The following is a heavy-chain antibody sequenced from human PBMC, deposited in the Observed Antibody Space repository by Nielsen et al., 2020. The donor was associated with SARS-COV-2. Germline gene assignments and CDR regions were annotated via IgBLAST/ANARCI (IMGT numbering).Heavy chain of an antibody. Sequence: ASVKVSCKASEFRFTNYFINWVRQAPGQGLEWMGWINPNSGGTNYAQKFQGWVTMTRDTSISTAYMELSRLRSDDTAVYYCARVEMYRGGGYFQRWGQGTLVTVSS. CDR3: ARVEMYRGGGYFQR. V-gene: IGHV1-2*04. J-gene: IGHJ1*01. D-gene: IGHD2-2*01. CDR1: EFRFTNYF. CDR2: INPNSGGT.